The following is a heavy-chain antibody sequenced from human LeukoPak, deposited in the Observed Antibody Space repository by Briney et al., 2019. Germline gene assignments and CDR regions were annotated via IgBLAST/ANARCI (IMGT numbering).Heavy chain of an antibody. Sequence: GGSLRLSCAASGFTFSSYAMSWVRQAPGKGLEWVSAISGSGGSTYYADSVKGRFTISRDNSKNTLYLQMNSLRAEDTAVYYCAKDSYYDSSGYYMYWGQGTLVTVSS. J-gene: IGHJ4*02. CDR1: GFTFSSYA. CDR3: AKDSYYDSSGYYMY. V-gene: IGHV3-23*01. CDR2: ISGSGGST. D-gene: IGHD3-22*01.